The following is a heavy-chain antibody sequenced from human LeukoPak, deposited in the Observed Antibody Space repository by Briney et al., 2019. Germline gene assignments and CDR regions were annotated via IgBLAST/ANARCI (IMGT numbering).Heavy chain of an antibody. Sequence: SQTLSLTCTVSGGSISSGGYYWSWIRQHPGKGLEWIGYIYYSGSTYYNPSLKSRVTTSVDTSKNQFSLKLSSVTAADTAVYYCARDLGYSSSWYLGPPGPFDYWGQGTLVTVSS. J-gene: IGHJ4*02. D-gene: IGHD6-13*01. V-gene: IGHV4-31*03. CDR2: IYYSGST. CDR1: GGSISSGGYY. CDR3: ARDLGYSSSWYLGPPGPFDY.